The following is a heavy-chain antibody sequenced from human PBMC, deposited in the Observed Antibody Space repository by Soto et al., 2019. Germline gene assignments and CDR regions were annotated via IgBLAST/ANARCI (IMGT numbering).Heavy chain of an antibody. CDR2: ISTDIGNT. D-gene: IGHD2-2*01. V-gene: IGHV1-18*01. Sequence: QVQLVQSGAEVKKPGASVKVSCKTSGYTFTTYGISWVRQAPGQGLEWMGWISTDIGNTNSAQKVQDRVTMAADTSTSGAYMELRSRRSDDTAVYYCAGFNCISSSCYEGYFDYWGQGSLVTVSS. CDR1: GYTFTTYG. CDR3: AGFNCISSSCYEGYFDY. J-gene: IGHJ4*02.